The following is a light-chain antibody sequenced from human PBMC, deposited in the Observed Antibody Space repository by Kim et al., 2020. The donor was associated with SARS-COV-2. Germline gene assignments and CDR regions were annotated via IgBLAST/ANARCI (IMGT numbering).Light chain of an antibody. J-gene: IGLJ3*02. V-gene: IGLV2-11*01. CDR3: CSYAGSYTWV. Sequence: QSALTQPRSVSGSPGQSVTISCTGTSGDVGDYNYVSWYQQHPGKAPKLMIYDVSERPSGVPDRFSGSKSGDTASLTISGLQSEDEADYYCCSYAGSYTWVFGGGTQLTVL. CDR1: SGDVGDYNY. CDR2: DVS.